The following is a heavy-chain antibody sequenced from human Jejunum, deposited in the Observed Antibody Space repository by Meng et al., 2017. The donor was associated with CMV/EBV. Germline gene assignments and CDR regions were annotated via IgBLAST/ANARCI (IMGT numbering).Heavy chain of an antibody. CDR3: AHRHRLRDFDY. J-gene: IGHJ4*02. V-gene: IGHV2-5*02. D-gene: IGHD4-17*01. Sequence: QIPLKESGPTLVKPTQTLPLTCRFAWFSLSMRGVGVGWIRQPPGKALEWLALIYWDDDKRYSPSLKNRLTITKDTSKNQVVLTLTNIDPVDTATYYCAHRHRLRDFDYWGQGTLVTVSS. CDR1: WFSLSMRGVG. CDR2: IYWDDDK.